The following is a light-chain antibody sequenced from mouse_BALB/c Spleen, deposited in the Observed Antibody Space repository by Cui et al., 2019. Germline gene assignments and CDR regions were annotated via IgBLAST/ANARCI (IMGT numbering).Light chain of an antibody. V-gene: IGKV14-111*01. CDR2: RAN. J-gene: IGKJ1*01. CDR3: LQYDEFPPT. Sequence: DIKMTQSPSSMYASLGERVTITFKASQDINSYLSWLQQKPGKSPKTLIYRANRLVDGVPSRFSGSGSGQDYSLTISSLEYEDMGIYYCLQYDEFPPTFGGGTKLEIK. CDR1: QDINSY.